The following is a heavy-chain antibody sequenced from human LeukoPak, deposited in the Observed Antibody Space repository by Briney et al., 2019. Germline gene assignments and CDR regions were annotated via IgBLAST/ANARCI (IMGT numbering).Heavy chain of an antibody. CDR2: IKEDGSNK. D-gene: IGHD6-13*01. V-gene: IGHV3-7*01. CDR3: ARDTGSSWYWVY. Sequence: GGSLRLSCAASGFNFTGYWMSWVRQAPGKGLEWVANIKEDGSNKYYVDSVKGRFTISRDNAKNSLYLQMNSLRAEDTAVYYCARDTGSSWYWVYWGQGTLVTVSS. CDR1: GFNFTGYW. J-gene: IGHJ4*02.